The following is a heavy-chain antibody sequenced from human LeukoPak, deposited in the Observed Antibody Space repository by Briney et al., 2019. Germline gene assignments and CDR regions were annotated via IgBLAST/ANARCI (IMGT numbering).Heavy chain of an antibody. CDR3: AKSAPSKY. V-gene: IGHV3-53*01. Sequence: GGSLRLSCAASGFTVSSNYTSWVRQAPGKGLEWVSHIISSAASTDYADSVKGRFTISRDNSKNTLYLQMTSLRAEDTAVYYCAKSAPSKYWGQGTLVTVSS. D-gene: IGHD4-11*01. CDR1: GFTVSSNY. J-gene: IGHJ4*02. CDR2: IISSAAST.